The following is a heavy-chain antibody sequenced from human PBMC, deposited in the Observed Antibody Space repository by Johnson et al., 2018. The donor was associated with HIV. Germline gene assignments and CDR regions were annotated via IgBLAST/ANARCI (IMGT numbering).Heavy chain of an antibody. V-gene: IGHV3-9*01. D-gene: IGHD4-11*01. J-gene: IGHJ3*02. Sequence: VQLVESGGAVVQPGRSLRLSCAASGFTFDDYAMHWVRQAPGKGLEWVSGISWNSGSIAYADSVKGRFTISRDNAKNSLYVQMNSLRGEDTAVYYCTKDTYSHRLTVTDSGFDICGQWTMVTVSS. CDR3: TKDTYSHRLTVTDSGFDI. CDR1: GFTFDDYA. CDR2: ISWNSGSI.